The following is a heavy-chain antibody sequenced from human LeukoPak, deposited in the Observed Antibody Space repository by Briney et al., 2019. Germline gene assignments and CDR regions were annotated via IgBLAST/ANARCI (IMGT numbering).Heavy chain of an antibody. CDR3: TRSDCSSGRCPGFDN. D-gene: IGHD6-19*01. CDR1: GDSVSSNSAA. Sequence: SQTLSLTCGISGDSVSSNSAAWNWIRRSPSRGLEWLGGTYYRSKWFINYAPSVKSRIIIDPDTPKNQVSLQLNSVTPEDTAVYYCTRSDCSSGRCPGFDNWGQGTLVTVSS. J-gene: IGHJ4*02. V-gene: IGHV6-1*01. CDR2: TYYRSKWFI.